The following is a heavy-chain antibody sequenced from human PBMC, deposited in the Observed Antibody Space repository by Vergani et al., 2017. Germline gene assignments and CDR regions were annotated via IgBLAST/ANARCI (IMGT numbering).Heavy chain of an antibody. CDR2: ISAYNGNT. Sequence: QVQLVQSGAEVKKPGASVKVSCKASGYTFTSYGISWVRQAPGQGLEWMGWISAYNGNTNYAQKLQGRVTMTTDTSTSTAYTELRSLRSDDTAVYYCARRYXSSTSCYEKDGMDVWGQGTTVTVSS. D-gene: IGHD2-2*01. J-gene: IGHJ6*02. CDR3: ARRYXSSTSCYEKDGMDV. V-gene: IGHV1-18*01. CDR1: GYTFTSYG.